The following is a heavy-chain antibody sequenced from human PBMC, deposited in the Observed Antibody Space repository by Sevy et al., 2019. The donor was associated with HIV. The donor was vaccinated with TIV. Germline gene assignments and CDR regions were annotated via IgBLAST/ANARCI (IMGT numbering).Heavy chain of an antibody. CDR3: TRAMYYHDSGSYYGMDV. CDR1: GFNVGDYV. V-gene: IGHV3-49*03. D-gene: IGHD3-10*01. Sequence: GGSLRLSCRASGFNVGDYVMNWFRQAPGKGLDWVGFIRSKAYGETREYAASVKGRVTISREDSKGIAYLQMHRLKTEDTGRYYCTRAMYYHDSGSYYGMDVWGQGTTVTVYS. CDR2: IRSKAYGETR. J-gene: IGHJ6*02.